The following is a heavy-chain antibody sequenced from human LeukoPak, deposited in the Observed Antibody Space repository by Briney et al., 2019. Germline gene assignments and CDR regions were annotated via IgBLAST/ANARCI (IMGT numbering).Heavy chain of an antibody. CDR2: IIPIFGTA. CDR1: GGTFSSYA. J-gene: IGHJ4*02. Sequence: LVKVSCKASGGTFSSYAISWVRQAPGQGLEWMGGIIPIFGTASYAQKFQGRVTITADESTSTAYMELSSLRSEDTAVYYCARSIAVAGQYYFDYWGQGTLVTVSS. CDR3: ARSIAVAGQYYFDY. V-gene: IGHV1-69*13. D-gene: IGHD6-19*01.